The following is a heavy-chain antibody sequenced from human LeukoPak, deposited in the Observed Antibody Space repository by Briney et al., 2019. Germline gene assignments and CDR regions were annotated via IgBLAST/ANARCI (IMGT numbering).Heavy chain of an antibody. CDR1: GGSISSSSYY. V-gene: IGHV4-39*07. Sequence: SETLSLTCTVSGGSISSSSYYWGWIRQPPGKGLEWIGSIYYSGSTYYNPSLKSRVTISVDTSKNQFSLKLSSVTAADTAVYYCARDSDHFDWLDVPFDYWGQGTLVTVSS. CDR2: IYYSGST. J-gene: IGHJ4*02. D-gene: IGHD3-9*01. CDR3: ARDSDHFDWLDVPFDY.